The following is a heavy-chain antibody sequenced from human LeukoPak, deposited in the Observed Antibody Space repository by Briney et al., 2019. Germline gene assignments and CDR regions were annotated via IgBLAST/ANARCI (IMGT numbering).Heavy chain of an antibody. Sequence: GGSLRLSCAASGFTFSSYGMHWVRQAPGKGLEWVSYISSSGSSIYYADSVKGRFTISRDNAKNSLYLQMNSLRAEDTALYYCAKDINYGDYDGYYFDYWGQGTLVTVSS. D-gene: IGHD4-17*01. CDR1: GFTFSSYG. CDR3: AKDINYGDYDGYYFDY. V-gene: IGHV3-48*04. CDR2: ISSSGSSI. J-gene: IGHJ4*02.